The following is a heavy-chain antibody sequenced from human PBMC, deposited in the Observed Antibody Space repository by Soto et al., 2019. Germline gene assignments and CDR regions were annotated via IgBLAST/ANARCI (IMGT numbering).Heavy chain of an antibody. J-gene: IGHJ4*02. CDR1: GGSISSSSYY. CDR3: ASSSSGWYTPITYYFDY. V-gene: IGHV4-39*01. CDR2: IYYSGST. D-gene: IGHD6-19*01. Sequence: QLQLQESGPGLVKPSETLSLTCTVSGGSISSSSYYWGWIRQPPGKGLEWIGSIYYSGSTYYNPSLKSRVTISVDTSKNQFSLKLSSVTAADTAVYYCASSSSGWYTPITYYFDYWGQGTLVTVSS.